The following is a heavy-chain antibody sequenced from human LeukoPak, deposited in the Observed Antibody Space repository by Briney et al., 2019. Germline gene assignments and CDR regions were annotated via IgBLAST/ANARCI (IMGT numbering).Heavy chain of an antibody. CDR3: AKRPSDYGDYVNY. D-gene: IGHD4-17*01. CDR2: IYSGGST. Sequence: GGSLRLSCAASGFTVSSNYMSWVRQAPGKGLEWVSVIYSGGSTYYADSVKGRFTISRDNSKNTLYLQMNSLRAEDTAVYYCAKRPSDYGDYVNYWGQGTLVTVSS. J-gene: IGHJ4*02. CDR1: GFTVSSNY. V-gene: IGHV3-66*04.